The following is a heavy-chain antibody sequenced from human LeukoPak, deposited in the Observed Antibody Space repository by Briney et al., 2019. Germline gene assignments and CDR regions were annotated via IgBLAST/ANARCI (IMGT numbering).Heavy chain of an antibody. CDR2: IYPGDSDV. J-gene: IGHJ3*02. V-gene: IGHV5-51*01. D-gene: IGHD2-15*01. CDR1: GYSSTRYW. CDR3: ARYHCSGGSCYATGAFNI. Sequence: GESLKISGKGSGYSSTRYWIGWVRQMPGKGLEWLGIIYPGDSDVKYSPSFQGQVTISADKSISTAYLQWSSLKASDTAIYYCARYHCSGGSCYATGAFNIWGQGTMVTVSS.